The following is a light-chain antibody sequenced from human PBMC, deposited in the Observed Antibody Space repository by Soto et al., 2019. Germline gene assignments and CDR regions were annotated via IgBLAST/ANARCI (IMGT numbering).Light chain of an antibody. J-gene: IGKJ1*01. CDR2: DAS. CDR1: QSVSSY. Sequence: EIVLTQSPATLSLSPGERATLSCRASQSVSSYLAWYQQKPGQAPRLLIYDASNRATGIPARFSGSGSGTDFTLTISSLEHDDFAVYYCQQRLNWLTWTFGQGTKV. V-gene: IGKV3-11*01. CDR3: QQRLNWLTWT.